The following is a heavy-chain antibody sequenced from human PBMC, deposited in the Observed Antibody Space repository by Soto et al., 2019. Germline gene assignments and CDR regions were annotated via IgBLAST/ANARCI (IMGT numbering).Heavy chain of an antibody. CDR1: GFTFSTYG. CDR3: AKNLVVRGPYYFDF. Sequence: QVQLVESGGGVVQPGRSLRLSCATSGFTFSTYGMHWVRQAPGKGPEWVAVISYEGSNKYYADSVKGRFTISRDNSQNTLYLQMDSLRAEDTAVYYCAKNLVVRGPYYFDFWGQGTLVAVSS. D-gene: IGHD3-10*01. V-gene: IGHV3-30*18. J-gene: IGHJ4*02. CDR2: ISYEGSNK.